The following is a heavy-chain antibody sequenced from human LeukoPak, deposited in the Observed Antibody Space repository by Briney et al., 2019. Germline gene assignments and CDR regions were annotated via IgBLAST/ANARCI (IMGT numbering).Heavy chain of an antibody. Sequence: PGGSLRLSCAASGFTVSSNYMSWVRQAPGKGLEWVSVIYSGGSTYYADSVKGRFTISRGTSKNTLYLQMNSLRAEDTAVYYCARGHSYGHLYYFDYWGQGTLVTVSS. CDR2: IYSGGST. CDR1: GFTVSSNY. V-gene: IGHV3-53*01. D-gene: IGHD5-18*01. J-gene: IGHJ4*02. CDR3: ARGHSYGHLYYFDY.